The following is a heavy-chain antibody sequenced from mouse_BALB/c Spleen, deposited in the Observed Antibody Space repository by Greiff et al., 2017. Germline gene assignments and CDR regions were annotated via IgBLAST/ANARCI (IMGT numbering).Heavy chain of an antibody. V-gene: IGHV3-2*02. CDR1: GYSITSDYA. CDR2: ISYSGST. CDR3: ATFYYAMDY. J-gene: IGHJ4*01. Sequence: EVMLVESGPGLVKPSQSLSLTCTVTGYSITSDYAWNWIRQFPGNKLEWMGYISYSGSTSYNPSLKSRISITRDTSKNQFFLQLNSVTTEDTATYYCATFYYAMDYWGQGTSVTVSS.